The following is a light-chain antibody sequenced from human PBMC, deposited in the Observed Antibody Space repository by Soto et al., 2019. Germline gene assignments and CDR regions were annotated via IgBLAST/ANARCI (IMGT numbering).Light chain of an antibody. Sequence: DMQMTQSPSSLSASVGDRVTITCRASQSIRNYLNWYQQRPGKAPKVLIYAASNLQSGVPSRFSGSGSGTDFTLTISSLQPEDFAAYYCQQSYSIPYTFCQGTKLDIK. CDR2: AAS. J-gene: IGKJ2*01. CDR1: QSIRNY. V-gene: IGKV1-39*01. CDR3: QQSYSIPYT.